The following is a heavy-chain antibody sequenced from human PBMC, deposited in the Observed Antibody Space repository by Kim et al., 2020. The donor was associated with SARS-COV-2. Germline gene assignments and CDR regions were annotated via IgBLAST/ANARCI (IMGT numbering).Heavy chain of an antibody. D-gene: IGHD6-19*01. J-gene: IGHJ4*02. CDR3: ARRQFSSGWYYFDY. V-gene: IGHV3-74*01. Sequence: AHSVKGRFTICRDKAKNTLYLQMSSVRAEDTAVYYCARRQFSSGWYYFDYWGQGTLVTVSS.